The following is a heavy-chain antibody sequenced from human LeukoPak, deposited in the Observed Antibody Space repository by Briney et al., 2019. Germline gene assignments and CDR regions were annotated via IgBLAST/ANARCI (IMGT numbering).Heavy chain of an antibody. D-gene: IGHD3-10*01. CDR3: ARGYSRLLWFGETRPGMDV. J-gene: IGHJ6*02. CDR2: IYYSGST. Sequence: SETLSLTCTVSGGSISSGGYYWSWIRQPPGKGLEWIGYIYYSGSTNYNPSLKSRVTISVDTSKNQFSLKLSSVTAADTAVYYCARGYSRLLWFGETRPGMDVWGQGTTVTVSS. V-gene: IGHV4-61*08. CDR1: GGSISSGGYY.